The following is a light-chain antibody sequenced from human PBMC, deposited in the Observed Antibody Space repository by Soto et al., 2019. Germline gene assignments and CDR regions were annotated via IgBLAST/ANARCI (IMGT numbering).Light chain of an antibody. J-gene: IGKJ1*01. CDR2: WAS. CDR3: QHYNSYSEA. CDR1: QNNENY. Sequence: DIVMTQSPDSLAVSLGERATINCKSSQNNENYLAWYQQKAGQPPKLIIDWASTRASGVPSRFSGSGSGTEFTLTISSLQPDDFATYYCQHYNSYSEAFGQGTKVDIK. V-gene: IGKV4-1*01.